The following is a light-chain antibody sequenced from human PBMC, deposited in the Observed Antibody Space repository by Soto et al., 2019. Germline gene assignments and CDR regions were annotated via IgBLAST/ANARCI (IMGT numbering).Light chain of an antibody. J-gene: IGKJ4*01. Sequence: EIVLTQSPATLSLSPGERATLSCRASQSVSSYLAWYQQKPGQAPRLLIYDASNRATGIPARFSGSGSGTDFILTISSLEPEDFAVYYCQQRSNWPLITFGGGTKVEIK. V-gene: IGKV3-11*01. CDR2: DAS. CDR1: QSVSSY. CDR3: QQRSNWPLIT.